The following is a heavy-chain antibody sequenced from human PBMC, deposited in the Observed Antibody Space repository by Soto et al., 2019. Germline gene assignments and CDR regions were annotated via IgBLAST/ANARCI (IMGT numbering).Heavy chain of an antibody. CDR2: INTDSGNT. CDR1: GYTFTSYA. CDR3: ARSPTLEGRIVSAGYYFDY. J-gene: IGHJ4*02. V-gene: IGHV1-18*01. Sequence: GASVKVSCKASGYTFTSYAMHWVRQAPGQGLEWMAWINTDSGNTNHAQKLQGRVTMTTHTSTSTVYMELRSLTSDDTAVYYCARSPTLEGRIVSAGYYFDYWGQGTLVTVSS. D-gene: IGHD2-2*01.